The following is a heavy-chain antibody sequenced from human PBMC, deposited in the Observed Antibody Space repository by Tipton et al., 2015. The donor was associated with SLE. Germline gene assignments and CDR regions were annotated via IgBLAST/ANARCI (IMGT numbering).Heavy chain of an antibody. CDR2: INTSGNT. V-gene: IGHV4-61*02. CDR1: GGSISSGSYY. CDR3: AGRSRGWFDP. D-gene: IGHD5/OR15-5a*01. J-gene: IGHJ5*02. Sequence: TLSLTCTVSGGSISSGSYYWSWIRQPAGKGLEWIGRINTSGNTNYNPSLKSRVTISVDTSRNQFSLKLSSVTAADTAVYYCAGRSRGWFDPWGQGTLVTVSS.